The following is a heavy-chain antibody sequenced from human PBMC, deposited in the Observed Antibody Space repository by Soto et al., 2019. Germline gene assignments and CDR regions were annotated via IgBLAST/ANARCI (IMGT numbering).Heavy chain of an antibody. V-gene: IGHV1-69*13. CDR2: IIPIFGTA. J-gene: IGHJ6*02. CDR3: ARDSIAVAGVYGMDV. CDR1: GGTFSSYA. Sequence: GASVKVSCKASGGTFSSYAISWVRQAPGQGLEWMGGIIPIFGTANYAQKFQGRVTITADESTSTAYMELSSLRSEDTAVYYCARDSIAVAGVYGMDVWGQGTTVTVSS. D-gene: IGHD6-19*01.